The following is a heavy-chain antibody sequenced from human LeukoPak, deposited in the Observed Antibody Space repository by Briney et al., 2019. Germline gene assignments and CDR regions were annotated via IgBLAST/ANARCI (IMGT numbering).Heavy chain of an antibody. V-gene: IGHV3-23*01. CDR1: GFTFSTYA. CDR3: AKGYATTDFFDY. J-gene: IGHJ4*02. CDR2: ISGNGGST. D-gene: IGHD4-17*01. Sequence: GGSLRLSCAASGFTFSTYAMSWVRQAPGKGMEWVSAISGNGGSTCYADSVKGRFTISRDNSKNTLYVQMNSLRAEDTAVYYCAKGYATTDFFDYWGQGTLVTVSS.